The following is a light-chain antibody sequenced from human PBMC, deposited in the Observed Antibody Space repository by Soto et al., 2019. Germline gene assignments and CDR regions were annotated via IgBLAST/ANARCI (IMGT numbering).Light chain of an antibody. V-gene: IGLV1-40*01. CDR3: QSYDTSLSVV. CDR1: SSNIGAGYD. Sequence: QSVLTQPPSVSGAPGQRVTISCTGSSSNIGAGYDVHWYQQLPGTAPKLLMYANSNRPSGVPDRFSGSKSGTSASLAITGLQAEDEADYYCQSYDTSLSVVFGGGTQLTAL. CDR2: ANS. J-gene: IGLJ2*01.